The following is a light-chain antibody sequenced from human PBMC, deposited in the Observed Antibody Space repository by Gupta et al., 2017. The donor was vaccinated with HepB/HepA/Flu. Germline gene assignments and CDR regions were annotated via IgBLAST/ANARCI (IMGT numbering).Light chain of an antibody. CDR2: DVS. CDR1: SSDVGGYEY. Sequence: QSALTQPASVSGSPGQSITISCTGSSSDVGGYEYVSWYQQHPGKAPKLIICDVSDRPSGVSNRFSGSKSGNTASLTISRLLAEDEAHYYCNSYSSSNTLVVFGGGTKLTVL. V-gene: IGLV2-14*03. J-gene: IGLJ2*01. CDR3: NSYSSSNTLVV.